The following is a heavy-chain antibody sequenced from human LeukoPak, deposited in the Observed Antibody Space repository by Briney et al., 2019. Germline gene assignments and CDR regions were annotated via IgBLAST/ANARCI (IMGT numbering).Heavy chain of an antibody. Sequence: GESLKISCKGSGYSFTSYWIGWVRQMPGKGLEWMGIIYPGDSDTRYSPSFQGQVTISADKSISTAYLQWSSLKASDTATYYCARRASKYYDSSGHNNFDYWGQGALVTVSS. V-gene: IGHV5-51*01. D-gene: IGHD3-22*01. CDR3: ARRASKYYDSSGHNNFDY. CDR1: GYSFTSYW. J-gene: IGHJ4*02. CDR2: IYPGDSDT.